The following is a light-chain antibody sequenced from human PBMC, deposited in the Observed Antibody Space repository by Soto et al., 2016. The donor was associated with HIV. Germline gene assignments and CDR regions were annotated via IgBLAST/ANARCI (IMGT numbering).Light chain of an antibody. Sequence: SYVLTQPPSVSVTLGETARITCGGNNIGDKSVHWYQQKPGQAPVLVVYDDNDRPSGIPERFSGSNFGNTATLTISRVEAGDEADYHCQVWDSRNDHRVFGGGTKLTVL. CDR1: NIGDKS. CDR3: QVWDSRNDHRV. J-gene: IGLJ3*02. CDR2: DDN. V-gene: IGLV3-21*02.